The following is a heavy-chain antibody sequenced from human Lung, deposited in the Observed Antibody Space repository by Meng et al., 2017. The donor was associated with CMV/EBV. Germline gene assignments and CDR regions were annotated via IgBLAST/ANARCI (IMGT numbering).Heavy chain of an antibody. J-gene: IGHJ6*02. CDR1: GYTFTGYY. CDR2: INPNSGGT. Sequence: ASXXVSXKASGYTFTGYYMHWVRQAPGQGLEWMGWINPNSGGTNYAQKFQGRVTMTRDTSINTAYMELSRLRSDDTAVYYCARNGYCSSTSCYRYGMDVWGQGXTVT. CDR3: ARNGYCSSTSCYRYGMDV. V-gene: IGHV1-2*02. D-gene: IGHD2-2*01.